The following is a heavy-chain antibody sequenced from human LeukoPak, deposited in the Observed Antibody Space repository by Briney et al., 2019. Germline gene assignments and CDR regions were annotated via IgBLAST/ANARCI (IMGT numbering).Heavy chain of an antibody. CDR3: ARDRYGSGSLYYYYYYMDV. J-gene: IGHJ6*03. CDR1: GFTFSSYS. V-gene: IGHV3-48*01. D-gene: IGHD3-10*01. Sequence: GGSLRLSCAASGFTFSSYSMNWVRQAPGKGLEWVSYISDSTSTIYYADSVKGRFTISRDNAKNSLYLQLNSLRAEDTAVYYCARDRYGSGSLYYYYYYMDVWGKGTTVTISS. CDR2: ISDSTSTI.